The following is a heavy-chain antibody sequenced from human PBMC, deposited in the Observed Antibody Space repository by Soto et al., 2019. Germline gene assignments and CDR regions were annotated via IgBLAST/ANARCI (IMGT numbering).Heavy chain of an antibody. D-gene: IGHD6-19*01. Sequence: QVQLQESGPGLVKPSGTLSLTCAVSGGSISSSNWWSWVRQPPGKGLEWIGEIYHSGSTNYNPSPKSGVTISVDKSQNQFSLKLSSVTAADTAVYYCARVAVAGTRVDYWGQGTLVTVSS. CDR2: IYHSGST. V-gene: IGHV4-4*02. J-gene: IGHJ4*02. CDR1: GGSISSSNW. CDR3: ARVAVAGTRVDY.